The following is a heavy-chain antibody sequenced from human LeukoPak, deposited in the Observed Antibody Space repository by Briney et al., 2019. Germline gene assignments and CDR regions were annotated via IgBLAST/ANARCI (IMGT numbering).Heavy chain of an antibody. CDR3: AKDPSDIVVVVAGTPGDY. V-gene: IGHV3-30*18. J-gene: IGHJ4*02. CDR2: ISYDGSNK. D-gene: IGHD2-15*01. CDR1: GFTFSSYG. Sequence: PGGSLRLSCAASGFTFSSYGMHWVRQAPGKGLEWVAVISYDGSNKYYADSVKGRFTISRDNSKNTLYLQMNSLRAEDTAVYYCAKDPSDIVVVVAGTPGDYWGQGTLVTVSS.